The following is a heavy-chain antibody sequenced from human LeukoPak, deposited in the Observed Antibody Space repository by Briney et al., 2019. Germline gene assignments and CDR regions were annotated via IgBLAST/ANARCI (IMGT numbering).Heavy chain of an antibody. CDR2: IYDSGRT. Sequence: PSETLSLTCTVSGSSISSSNYYWGWLRQPPGQGLEWIGNIYDSGRTYSNPSLKSGVTISPDTTKNQCSLRQSSVTAADTAVYYCARHLEYAATSAWGKGTLVTVS. J-gene: IGHJ4*02. D-gene: IGHD2-8*01. CDR3: ARHLEYAATSA. V-gene: IGHV4-39*01. CDR1: GSSISSSNYY.